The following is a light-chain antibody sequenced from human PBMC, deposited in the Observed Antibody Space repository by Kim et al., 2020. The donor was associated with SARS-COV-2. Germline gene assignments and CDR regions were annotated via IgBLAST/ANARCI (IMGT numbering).Light chain of an antibody. Sequence: DVQMTQSPSTLSASVGDTVTITCRASQSVHDYLSWYQQLPGRAPRLLIYQASVYQGTIPPRFSAGGSGTEFTLTITDLRPEDSPTYYCQHALDYPYTFGQGTKVDIK. CDR3: QHALDYPYT. CDR1: QSVHDY. V-gene: IGKV1-5*03. CDR2: QAS. J-gene: IGKJ2*01.